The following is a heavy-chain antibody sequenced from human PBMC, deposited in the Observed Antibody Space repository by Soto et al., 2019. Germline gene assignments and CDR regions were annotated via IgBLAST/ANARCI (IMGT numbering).Heavy chain of an antibody. Sequence: GGSLRLSCSASGFTFSSYAMHWVRQAPGKGLEYVSAISSNGGSTYYADSVKGRFTISRDNSKNTLYLQMSSLRAEDTAVYYCVMGVVGCCSSTSCYDYWGQGTLVTVSS. D-gene: IGHD2-2*01. CDR1: GFTFSSYA. CDR2: ISSNGGST. J-gene: IGHJ4*02. CDR3: VMGVVGCCSSTSCYDY. V-gene: IGHV3-64D*08.